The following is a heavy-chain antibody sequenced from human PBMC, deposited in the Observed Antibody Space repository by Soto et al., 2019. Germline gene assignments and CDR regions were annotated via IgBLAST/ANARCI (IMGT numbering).Heavy chain of an antibody. Sequence: SVTLSLTCTVSGDSIVAYAGSWVRQPPGKGLEWIGNIHYNGNTKYSPSLKSRVTMSVDTSKNHFSLRLISVTAADTAVYYCARPLYNYGPMDVWGQGTTVTVSS. D-gene: IGHD5-18*01. V-gene: IGHV4-59*01. CDR1: GDSIVAYA. CDR2: IHYNGNT. CDR3: ARPLYNYGPMDV. J-gene: IGHJ6*02.